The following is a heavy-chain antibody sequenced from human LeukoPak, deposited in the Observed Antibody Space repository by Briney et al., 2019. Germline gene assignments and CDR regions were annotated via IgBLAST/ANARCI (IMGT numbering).Heavy chain of an antibody. D-gene: IGHD1-26*01. CDR3: AREGGYYPKIYMDV. J-gene: IGHJ6*03. CDR1: GFTFNRYT. CDR2: ISSTSRTK. Sequence: GGSLRLSCAASGFTFNRYTMNWLRQAPGKGLEWVSYISSTSRTKYYADSAKGRFTISRDNAKNSLYLQMNSLRAEDTAVYYCAREGGYYPKIYMDVWGKGTTVTVSS. V-gene: IGHV3-48*01.